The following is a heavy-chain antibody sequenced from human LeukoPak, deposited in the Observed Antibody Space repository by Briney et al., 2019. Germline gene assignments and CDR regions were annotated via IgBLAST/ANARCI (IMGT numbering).Heavy chain of an antibody. Sequence: GGSVRLSCAASGFTFSSHAMHWVRQAPGKGLEWVAVISYDGSKKYYGDSVKGRFTISRGNSKNTLYLQMSSLRVEDTAVYFCARDTAMVTGYFDYWGQGTLVTVSS. CDR1: GFTFSSHA. CDR2: ISYDGSKK. D-gene: IGHD5-18*01. J-gene: IGHJ4*02. V-gene: IGHV3-30-3*01. CDR3: ARDTAMVTGYFDY.